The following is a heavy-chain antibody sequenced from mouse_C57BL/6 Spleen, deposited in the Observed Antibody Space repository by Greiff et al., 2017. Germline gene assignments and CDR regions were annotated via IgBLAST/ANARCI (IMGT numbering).Heavy chain of an antibody. J-gene: IGHJ2*01. CDR1: GYAFTNYL. Sequence: QVQLQQSGAELVRPGTSVKVSCKASGYAFTNYLIEWVKQRPGQGLEWIGVINPGSGGTNYNEKFKGKATLTADKSSSTAYMQLSSLTSEDSAVYFCARHYYSSTYFDYWGQGTTLTVSS. CDR3: ARHYYSSTYFDY. D-gene: IGHD1-1*01. V-gene: IGHV1-54*01. CDR2: INPGSGGT.